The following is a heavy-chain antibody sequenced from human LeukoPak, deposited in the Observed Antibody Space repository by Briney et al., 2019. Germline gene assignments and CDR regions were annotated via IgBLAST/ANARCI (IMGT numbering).Heavy chain of an antibody. CDR3: AREGSSWTYGMDV. CDR2: ISSSGITE. CDR1: GFTFSDYY. Sequence: GGSLRLTCAASGFTFSDYYMSWIRQAPGKGLEWVSYISSSGITEYYGDSVKGRLTISRDNAKNTLYLQMNSLRAEDSAVYYCAREGSSWTYGMDVWGQGTTVTVS. D-gene: IGHD6-13*01. V-gene: IGHV3-11*01. J-gene: IGHJ6*02.